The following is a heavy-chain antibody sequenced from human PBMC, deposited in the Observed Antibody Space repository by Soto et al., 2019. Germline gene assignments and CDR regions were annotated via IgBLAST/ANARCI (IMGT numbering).Heavy chain of an antibody. CDR2: IYYSGST. CDR3: AGENWGSYRPFDY. D-gene: IGHD3-16*02. J-gene: IGHJ4*02. Sequence: QLQLQESGPGLVKPSETLSLTCTVSGGSISSSSYYWGWIRQPPGKGLEWIGSIYYSGSTYYNPSLKSRVTISVDTSQNQFSLKLSSVTAAYTAVYYCAGENWGSYRPFDYWGQGTLVTVSS. V-gene: IGHV4-39*01. CDR1: GGSISSSSYY.